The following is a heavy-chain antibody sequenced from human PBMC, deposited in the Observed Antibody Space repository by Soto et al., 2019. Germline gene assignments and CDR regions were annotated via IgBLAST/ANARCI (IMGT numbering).Heavy chain of an antibody. CDR1: GDTVSSNSAA. CDR2: TYYRSKWYN. J-gene: IGHJ6*01. CDR3: ARDYPSCSSTSCYTGPYYYYYGMDL. V-gene: IGHV6-1*01. Sequence: SQTLSRTWAISGDTVSSNSAAWNWIRQSPSRGLEWLGRTYYRSKWYNDYAVSVKSRITINPDTSKNQFSLQLNSVTPEDTPVYYCARDYPSCSSTSCYTGPYYYYYGMDLWGHATPVTVSS. D-gene: IGHD2-2*02.